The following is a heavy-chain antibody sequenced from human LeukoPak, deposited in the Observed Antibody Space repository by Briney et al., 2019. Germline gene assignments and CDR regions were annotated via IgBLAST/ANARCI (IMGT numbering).Heavy chain of an antibody. CDR3: ARKSSSWLDY. D-gene: IGHD6-13*01. V-gene: IGHV4-59*01. CDR2: IYYTGST. CDR1: GGSISSYY. J-gene: IGHJ4*02. Sequence: SETLSLTCTVSGGSISSYYWSWIRQPPGKGLEWIGYIYYTGSTSYNPSLKSRVTISVDTSKNQFSLKLSSVTAADTAVYYCARKSSSWLDYWGQGTLVTVSS.